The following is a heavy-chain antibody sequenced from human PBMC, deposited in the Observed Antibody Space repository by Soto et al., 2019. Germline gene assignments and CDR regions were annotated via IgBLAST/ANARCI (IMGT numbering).Heavy chain of an antibody. CDR2: IRSKANSYAT. CDR3: TIGYCSGGSCYSDYYYYYMDV. CDR1: GFTFSGSA. J-gene: IGHJ6*03. V-gene: IGHV3-73*01. D-gene: IGHD2-15*01. Sequence: GGSLRLSCAAPGFTFSGSAMHWVRQASGKGLEWVGRIRSKANSYATAYAASVKGRFTISRDDSKNTAYLQMNSLKTEDTAVYYCTIGYCSGGSCYSDYYYYYMDVWGKGTTVTVSS.